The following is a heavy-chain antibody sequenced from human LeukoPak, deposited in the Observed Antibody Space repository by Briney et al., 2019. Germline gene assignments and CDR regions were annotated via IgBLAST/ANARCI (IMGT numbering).Heavy chain of an antibody. V-gene: IGHV4-38-2*02. CDR3: VRYIPTGHFDH. Sequence: SDTLSLTCSVSGYAISSGLFWGWIRQPPGKGLEWIGSIDRSGTTYYKSSLKSRVTISVNTSKNQFSLRLGSVTAADTAMYYCVRYIPTGHFDHWGQGLLVTISS. J-gene: IGHJ4*02. CDR2: IDRSGTT. D-gene: IGHD2-2*02. CDR1: GYAISSGLF.